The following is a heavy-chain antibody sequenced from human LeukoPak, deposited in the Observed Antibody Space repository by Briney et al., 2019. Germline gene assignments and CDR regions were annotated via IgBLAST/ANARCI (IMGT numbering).Heavy chain of an antibody. Sequence: GGSLRLSCAASGFTFDDYGMSWVRQAPGKGLEWVSGINWNGGSTGYADSVKGRFTISRDNAKNSLYLQMNSLRAEDTAVYYCARTPLRLRLGELSPHSVGYFDYWGQGTLVTVSS. CDR3: ARTPLRLRLGELSPHSVGYFDY. D-gene: IGHD3-16*02. V-gene: IGHV3-20*04. CDR1: GFTFDDYG. CDR2: INWNGGST. J-gene: IGHJ4*02.